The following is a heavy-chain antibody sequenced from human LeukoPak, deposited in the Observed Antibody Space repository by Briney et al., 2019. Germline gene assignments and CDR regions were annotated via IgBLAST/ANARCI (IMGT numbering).Heavy chain of an antibody. Sequence: PGGSLRLACAGSGFTFSSHWLHWVRHAPGKGLMWVSRINGDGTITTYADSVKGRFTISRDNAKNTLYLQMNGLRAEDTAVYYCVSPSSGSFDYWGQGTLLTVSS. CDR1: GFTFSSHW. CDR3: VSPSSGSFDY. CDR2: INGDGTIT. V-gene: IGHV3-74*01. J-gene: IGHJ4*02. D-gene: IGHD6-19*01.